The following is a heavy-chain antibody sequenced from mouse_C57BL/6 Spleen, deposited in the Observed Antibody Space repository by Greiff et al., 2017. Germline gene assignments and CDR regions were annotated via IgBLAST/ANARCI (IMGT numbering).Heavy chain of an antibody. D-gene: IGHD1-1*01. V-gene: IGHV1-53*01. CDR2: INPSNGGT. CDR3: ARSLTTVVAPYWYFDV. CDR1: GYTFTSYW. Sequence: QVQLQQSGTELVKPGASVKLSCKASGYTFTSYWMHWVKQRPGQGLEWIGNINPSNGGTNYNEKFKSKATLTVDKSSSTAYMQLSSLTSEDSAVYYCARSLTTVVAPYWYFDVWGTGTTVTVSS. J-gene: IGHJ1*03.